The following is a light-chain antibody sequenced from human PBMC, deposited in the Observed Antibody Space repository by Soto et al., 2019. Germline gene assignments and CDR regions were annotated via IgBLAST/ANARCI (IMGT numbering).Light chain of an antibody. Sequence: EIVLTQSPGTLSLSPGERATLSCRASQSVSSSYLAWYQQRPGQAPRLLIYGASIRATGIPDRFSGSGSGTDFTLTISRLDPEDFAVYYCQQYGSSPWTFGQGTKVDIK. CDR2: GAS. J-gene: IGKJ1*01. CDR1: QSVSSSY. V-gene: IGKV3-20*01. CDR3: QQYGSSPWT.